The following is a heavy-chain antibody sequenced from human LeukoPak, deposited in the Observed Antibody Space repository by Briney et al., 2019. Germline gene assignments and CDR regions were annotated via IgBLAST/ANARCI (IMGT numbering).Heavy chain of an antibody. Sequence: SETLSLTCTVSGGSFSSYYLSWVRQPPGKGLEWIGYIYYSGSTNYNPSLKSRVTISVDTSKNQFSLKLSSVTAADTAVYYCARGRWVSGPYYFDYWGQGTLVTVSS. J-gene: IGHJ4*02. D-gene: IGHD6-13*01. V-gene: IGHV4-59*01. CDR3: ARGRWVSGPYYFDY. CDR2: IYYSGST. CDR1: GGSFSSYY.